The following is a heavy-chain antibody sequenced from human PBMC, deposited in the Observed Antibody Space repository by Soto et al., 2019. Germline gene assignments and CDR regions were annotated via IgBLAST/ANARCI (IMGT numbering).Heavy chain of an antibody. J-gene: IGHJ6*02. Sequence: SGTTLVNPTQTLTLTCTFSGFSLSTSGMCVSWIRQPPGKALEWLALIDWDDDKYYSTSRKTRLTIYKDTSKNQVVLTMTNMDPVDTATYYCARMRGTVTTFYYYGMDVWGQGTTVTVSS. CDR1: GFSLSTSGMC. D-gene: IGHD4-4*01. CDR3: ARMRGTVTTFYYYGMDV. CDR2: IDWDDDK. V-gene: IGHV2-70*01.